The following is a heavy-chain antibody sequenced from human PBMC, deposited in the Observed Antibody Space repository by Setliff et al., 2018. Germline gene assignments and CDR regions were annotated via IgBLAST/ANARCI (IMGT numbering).Heavy chain of an antibody. CDR1: GGSISSGGYY. CDR2: IYYSGST. Sequence: SETLSLTCTVSGGSISSGGYYWSWIRQHPGNGLEWIGYIYYSGSTYYNPSLKSRVTISVDTSKNQFSLKLSSVTAADTAVYYCARDPLTTNRRRAFDIWGQGTMVTVSS. V-gene: IGHV4-31*03. CDR3: ARDPLTTNRRRAFDI. J-gene: IGHJ3*02. D-gene: IGHD4-17*01.